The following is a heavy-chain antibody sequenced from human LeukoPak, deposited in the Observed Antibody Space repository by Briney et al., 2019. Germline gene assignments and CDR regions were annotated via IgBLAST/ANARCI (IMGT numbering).Heavy chain of an antibody. J-gene: IGHJ4*02. D-gene: IGHD3-3*01. CDR3: AKNYDFWSAYLNY. CDR1: GFTFSDYY. Sequence: GGSLRLSCAASGFTFSDYYMSWIRQAPGKGLEWVSTISGSGGSSYFADSVKGRFTISRDNSKNTLYLQMNSLRAEDTALYYCAKNYDFWSAYLNYWGQGTLVTVSS. V-gene: IGHV3-23*01. CDR2: ISGSGGSS.